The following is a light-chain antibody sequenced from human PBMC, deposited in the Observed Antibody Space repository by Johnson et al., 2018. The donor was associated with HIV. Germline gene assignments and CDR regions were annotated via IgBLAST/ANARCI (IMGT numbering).Light chain of an antibody. J-gene: IGLJ1*01. CDR1: SSNIGNNY. CDR3: GTWDSSLSAGRYV. Sequence: QLVLTQPPSVSAAPGQKVTISCSGSSSNIGNNYVSRYQHLPGTAPKLLIYDNNKRPSGIPDRFSGSKSGPSATLGITGLQTGDEADYYCGTWDSSLSAGRYVFGTGTKVTVL. V-gene: IGLV1-51*01. CDR2: DNN.